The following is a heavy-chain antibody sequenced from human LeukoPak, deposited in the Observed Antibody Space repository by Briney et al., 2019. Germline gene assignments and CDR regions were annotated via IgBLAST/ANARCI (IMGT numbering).Heavy chain of an antibody. V-gene: IGHV1-2*02. CDR1: GYTFTGYY. D-gene: IGHD3-10*01. J-gene: IGHJ4*02. Sequence: ASVKVSCKASGYTFTGYYMHWVRQAPGQGLEWMGWINPNSGGTNYAQKFQGRVTMTRDTSISTAYMELSRLRSDDTAVYYCARAIAMVRGVTDYWGQGTLVTVSS. CDR2: INPNSGGT. CDR3: ARAIAMVRGVTDY.